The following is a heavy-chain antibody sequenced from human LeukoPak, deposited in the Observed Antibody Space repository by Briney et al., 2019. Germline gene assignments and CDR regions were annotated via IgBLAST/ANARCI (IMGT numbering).Heavy chain of an antibody. D-gene: IGHD3-3*01. CDR3: AREGNDFWSGSNWFDP. Sequence: SETLSLTCAVSGGSISSSNWWSWVRQPPGKGLEWIGEIYHSGSTNYNPSLKSRVTISVDKSKNQFSLKLSSVTAADTAVYYCAREGNDFWSGSNWFDPWGQGTLVTVSS. J-gene: IGHJ5*02. CDR1: GGSISSSNW. V-gene: IGHV4-4*02. CDR2: IYHSGST.